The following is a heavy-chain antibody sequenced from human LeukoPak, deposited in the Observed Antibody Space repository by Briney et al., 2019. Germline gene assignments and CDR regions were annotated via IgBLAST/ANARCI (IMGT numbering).Heavy chain of an antibody. Sequence: GASVKVSCKASGYTFTGYYMHWVRQAPGQGLEWMGRINPNSGGTNYAQKFQGRVTMTREKYISTAYMELSRLRSDDTAVYYCARGGYYDSSGHYGYWGQGTLVTVSS. D-gene: IGHD3-22*01. J-gene: IGHJ4*02. CDR3: ARGGYYDSSGHYGY. V-gene: IGHV1-2*06. CDR2: INPNSGGT. CDR1: GYTFTGYY.